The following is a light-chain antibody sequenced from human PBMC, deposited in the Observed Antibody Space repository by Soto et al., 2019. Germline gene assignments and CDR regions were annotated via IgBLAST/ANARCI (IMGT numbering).Light chain of an antibody. CDR2: EVN. J-gene: IGLJ1*01. CDR1: SSDIGAYDY. Sequence: QSALTQPASLSGSPGQPITISCTGTSSDIGAYDYVSWFQQHPGKAPKLMIYEVNNRPSGVSNRFSGSKSGNTAYLTISGLPVEDEAEYFCFSFTTTRTHVFGTGTKVTVL. V-gene: IGLV2-14*01. CDR3: FSFTTTRTHV.